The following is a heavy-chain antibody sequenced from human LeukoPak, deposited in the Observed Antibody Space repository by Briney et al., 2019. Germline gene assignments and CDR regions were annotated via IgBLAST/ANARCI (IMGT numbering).Heavy chain of an antibody. V-gene: IGHV1-46*01. Sequence: GASVKVSCKASGYTFTGYYMHWVRQAPGQGLEWMGIINPGGGSTAYAQKFQGRVTMTRDTSTNTVYMELSSLRSEDTAVYYCARARGVGTGWPVDYWGQGALVTVSS. CDR3: ARARGVGTGWPVDY. J-gene: IGHJ4*02. D-gene: IGHD6-19*01. CDR2: INPGGGST. CDR1: GYTFTGYY.